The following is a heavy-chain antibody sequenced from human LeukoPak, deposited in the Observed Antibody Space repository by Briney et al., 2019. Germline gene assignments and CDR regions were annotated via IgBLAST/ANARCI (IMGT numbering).Heavy chain of an antibody. V-gene: IGHV3-23*01. CDR3: ARSLVGAYGGIYYYYMDV. D-gene: IGHD1-26*01. CDR1: GFTFSSYA. CDR2: ISGSGGST. Sequence: GGSLRLSCAASGFTFSSYAMSWVRQAPGKGLEWVSAISGSGGSTYYADSVKGRFTISRDNSKNTLYLQMNSLRAEDTAVYYCARSLVGAYGGIYYYYMDVWGKGTTVTISS. J-gene: IGHJ6*03.